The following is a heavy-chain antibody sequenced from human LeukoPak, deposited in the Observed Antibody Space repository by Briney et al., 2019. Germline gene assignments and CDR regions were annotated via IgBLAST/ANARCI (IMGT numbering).Heavy chain of an antibody. CDR3: ARAGSYGYYFEY. V-gene: IGHV3-7*01. J-gene: IGHJ4*02. Sequence: GGSLRLSCAASGFTSTYYWMSWVRQAPGKGLEWVANIKQDGSEKYYVDSVKGRFTISRDNAKNSLYLQMNFLRAEDTAIYYCARAGSYGYYFEYWGQGTLVTVSS. D-gene: IGHD5-18*01. CDR2: IKQDGSEK. CDR1: GFTSTYYW.